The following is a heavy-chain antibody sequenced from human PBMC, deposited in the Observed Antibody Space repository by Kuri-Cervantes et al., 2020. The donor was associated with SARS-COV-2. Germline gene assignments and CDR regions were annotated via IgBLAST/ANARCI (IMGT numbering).Heavy chain of an antibody. V-gene: IGHV3-9*01. D-gene: IGHD3-10*01. CDR1: GFTFDDYA. J-gene: IGHJ4*02. CDR3: ASGPGILWFGDDY. Sequence: SLKISCAASGFTFDDYAMHWVRQAPGKGLEWVSGISWNSGSIGYADSVKGRFTISRDNSKNTLYLQMNSLRAEDTAVYYCASGPGILWFGDDYWGQGTLVTVSS. CDR2: ISWNSGSI.